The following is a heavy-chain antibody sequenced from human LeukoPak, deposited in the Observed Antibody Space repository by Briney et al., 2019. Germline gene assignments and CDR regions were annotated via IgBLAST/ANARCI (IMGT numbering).Heavy chain of an antibody. V-gene: IGHV4-34*01. CDR3: ARVPAVAAWFDP. CDR1: GGSFSGYY. J-gene: IGHJ5*02. D-gene: IGHD6-19*01. CDR2: INHSGST. Sequence: SGTLSLTCAVYGGSFSGYYWSWIRQPPGKGLEWIGEINHSGSTNYNPSLKSRVTISVDTSKNQFSLKLSSVTAADTAVYYCARVPAVAAWFDPWGQGTLVTVSS.